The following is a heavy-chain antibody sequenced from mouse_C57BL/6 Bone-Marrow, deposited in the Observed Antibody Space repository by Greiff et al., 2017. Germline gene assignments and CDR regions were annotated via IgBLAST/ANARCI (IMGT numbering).Heavy chain of an antibody. V-gene: IGHV2-5*01. D-gene: IGHD2-2*01. CDR1: GFSLTSYG. CDR3: AKKGLRRGYFDV. Sequence: QVQLKESGPGLVQPSQSLSITCTVSGFSLTSYGVHWVRQSPGKGLEWLGVIWRGGSTDYNAAFMSRLSLTKDNSKSQVFFKMNSLQADDTAIYYCAKKGLRRGYFDVWGTGTTVTVSS. J-gene: IGHJ1*03. CDR2: IWRGGST.